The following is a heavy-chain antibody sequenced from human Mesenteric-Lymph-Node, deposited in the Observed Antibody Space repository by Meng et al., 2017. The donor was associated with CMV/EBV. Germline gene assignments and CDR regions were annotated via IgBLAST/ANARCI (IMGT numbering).Heavy chain of an antibody. CDR2: SYYSGST. J-gene: IGHJ4*02. D-gene: IGHD3-22*01. CDR3: ARESSSGQAVDS. V-gene: IGHV4-31*03. CDR1: GGSIGSGGYY. Sequence: CTGSGGSIGSGGYYWSWIRQHPGKGLEWIGYSYYSGSTYYNPSLKSRVTISVDTSKNQFSLKLSAVTAADTAMYYCARESSSGQAVDSWGQGTLVTVSS.